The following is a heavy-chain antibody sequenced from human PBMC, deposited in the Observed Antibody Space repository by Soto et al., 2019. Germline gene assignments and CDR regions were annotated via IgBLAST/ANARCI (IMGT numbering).Heavy chain of an antibody. J-gene: IGHJ4*02. D-gene: IGHD5-18*01. CDR1: VGSINSGGYC. V-gene: IGHV4-31*03. Sequence: QVQLQESGPGLVKPSQTLSLTCTVSVGSINSGGYCWSWIRQHPGKGLDWIGCISSGGSTSYNPSLKSRVTISVDTSKNQSSLKLTSVTAADTAVYYCSRGILVWGQGALSTVSS. CDR2: ISSGGST. CDR3: SRGILV.